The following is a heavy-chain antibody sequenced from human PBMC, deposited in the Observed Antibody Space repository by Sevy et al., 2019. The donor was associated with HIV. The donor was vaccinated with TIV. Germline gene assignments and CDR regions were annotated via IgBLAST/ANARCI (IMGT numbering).Heavy chain of an antibody. CDR3: ARHEGHAVVPAAMGDYYYYGMDV. CDR1: GDSVSSNSAA. CDR2: TYYRSKWSN. V-gene: IGHV6-1*01. J-gene: IGHJ6*02. D-gene: IGHD2-2*01. Sequence: SQTLSLTCAISGDSVSSNSAAWNWIRQSPSRGLDWLGRTYYRSKWSNDYAVSVKSRITINPDTSKNQFCLQLNSVTPEDTAVYYCARHEGHAVVPAAMGDYYYYGMDVWGQGTTVTVSS.